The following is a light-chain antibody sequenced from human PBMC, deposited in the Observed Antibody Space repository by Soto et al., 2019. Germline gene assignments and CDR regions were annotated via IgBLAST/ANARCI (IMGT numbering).Light chain of an antibody. CDR2: GAS. Sequence: EIVMTQSPATLSVSPGERATLSGRASQNIENHLAWYQQTPGQAPRLLIHGASTRATGIPTRFSGSGSGTEFTLTISSLQSEDFAVYYCQQYAYWWAFGQGTKVDIK. CDR3: QQYAYWWA. V-gene: IGKV3-15*01. J-gene: IGKJ1*01. CDR1: QNIENH.